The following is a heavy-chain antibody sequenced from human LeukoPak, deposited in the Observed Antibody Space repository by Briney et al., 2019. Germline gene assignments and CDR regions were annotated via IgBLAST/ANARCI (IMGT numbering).Heavy chain of an antibody. CDR1: GYTFTGYY. V-gene: IGHV1-2*02. J-gene: IGHJ6*03. CDR2: INPNSGGT. Sequence: ASVKVSCKASGYTFTGYYMHWVRQAPGQGLEWMGWINPNSGGTNYAQKFQGRVTMTRDTSISTAYMELSRLRSDDTAVYYCARDSSGWTYYYYYYMDVWGEGTTVTVSS. CDR3: ARDSSGWTYYYYYYMDV. D-gene: IGHD6-19*01.